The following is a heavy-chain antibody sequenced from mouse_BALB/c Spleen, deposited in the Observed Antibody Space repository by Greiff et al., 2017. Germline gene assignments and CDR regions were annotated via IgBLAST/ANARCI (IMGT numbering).Heavy chain of an antibody. Sequence: VQLKESGPGLVKPSQSLSLTCTVTGYSITSDYAWNWIRQFPGNKLEWMGYISYSGSTSYNPSLKSRISITRDTSKNQFFLQLNSVTTEDTATYYCARYHNYYGYDYAMDYWGQGTSVTVSS. V-gene: IGHV3-2*02. CDR1: GYSITSDYA. CDR3: ARYHNYYGYDYAMDY. J-gene: IGHJ4*01. CDR2: ISYSGST. D-gene: IGHD1-2*01.